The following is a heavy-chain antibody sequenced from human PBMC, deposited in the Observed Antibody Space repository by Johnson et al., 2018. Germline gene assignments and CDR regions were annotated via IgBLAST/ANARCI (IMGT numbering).Heavy chain of an antibody. CDR2: IWYDGSNK. Sequence: QVQLVQSGGGVVQPGRSLRLSCAASGFTFSSYGMHWVRQAPGKGLEWVAVIWYDGSNKYYADSVKGRFTISRDNSKNTLYLQMNSLRAEDTAVYYCARDGQPRDYYYYGMDVWGQGTTVTVSS. CDR1: GFTFSSYG. CDR3: ARDGQPRDYYYYGMDV. J-gene: IGHJ6*02. V-gene: IGHV3-33*01.